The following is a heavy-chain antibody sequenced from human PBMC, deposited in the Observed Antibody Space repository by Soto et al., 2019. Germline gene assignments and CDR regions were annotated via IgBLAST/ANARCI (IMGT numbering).Heavy chain of an antibody. Sequence: SQTLSVTCAISGDSVSSNSAALNWIRQAPSRGLELQGRTYYRSKWYNDYAVSVKSRITINPDTSKNQFSLQLNSVTPEDTAVYYCARSGYDILTGYPDYFDYWGQGTLVTVSS. CDR2: TYYRSKWYN. D-gene: IGHD3-9*01. CDR1: GDSVSSNSAA. J-gene: IGHJ4*02. V-gene: IGHV6-1*01. CDR3: ARSGYDILTGYPDYFDY.